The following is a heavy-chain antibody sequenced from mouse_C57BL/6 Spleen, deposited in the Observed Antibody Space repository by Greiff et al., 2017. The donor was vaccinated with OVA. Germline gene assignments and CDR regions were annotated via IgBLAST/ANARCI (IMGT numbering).Heavy chain of an antibody. V-gene: IGHV5-9-1*02. CDR3: TRSLGEGDYYAMDY. J-gene: IGHJ4*01. Sequence: EVHLVESGEGLVKPGGSLKLSCAASGFTFSSYAMSWVRQTPEKRLEWVAYISSGGDYIYYADTVKGRFTISRDNARNTLYLQMSSLKSEDTAMYYCTRSLGEGDYYAMDYWGQGTSVTVSS. CDR2: ISSGGDYI. D-gene: IGHD4-1*01. CDR1: GFTFSSYA.